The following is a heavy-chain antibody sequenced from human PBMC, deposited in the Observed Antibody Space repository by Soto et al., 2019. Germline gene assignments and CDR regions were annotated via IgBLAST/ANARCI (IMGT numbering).Heavy chain of an antibody. V-gene: IGHV4-34*01. J-gene: IGHJ6*02. CDR1: GGSLSGYY. CDR3: ARYDNKHFIYGVDV. D-gene: IGHD1-1*01. CDR2: INHRGSS. Sequence: SETLSLTCAVSGGSLSGYYWSWIRQSPGKGLEWIGEINHRGSSDYNPFLKSRVTISIDASKNQFSLELSSVTAADKAIYYCARYDNKHFIYGVDVWGQGTTVTVSS.